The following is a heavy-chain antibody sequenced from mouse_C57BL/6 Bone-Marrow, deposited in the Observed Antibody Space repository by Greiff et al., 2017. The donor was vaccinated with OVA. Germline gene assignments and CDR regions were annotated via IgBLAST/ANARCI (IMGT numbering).Heavy chain of an antibody. CDR3: TRENLYFDY. J-gene: IGHJ2*01. CDR2: ISSGGDYI. V-gene: IGHV5-9-1*02. CDR1: GFTFSSYA. Sequence: DVHLVESGAGLVKPGGSLKLSCAASGFTFSSYAMSWVRQTPEKRLEWVAYISSGGDYIYYADTVKGRFTISRDNARNTLYLQMSSLKSEDTAMYYCTRENLYFDYWGQGTTLTVSS.